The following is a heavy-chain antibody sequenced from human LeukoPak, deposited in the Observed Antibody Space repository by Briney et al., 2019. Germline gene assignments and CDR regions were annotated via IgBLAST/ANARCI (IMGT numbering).Heavy chain of an antibody. V-gene: IGHV4-59*01. CDR2: IYYSGST. CDR3: ARQYDFWSGYPDY. J-gene: IGHJ4*02. CDR1: GGSISNYY. D-gene: IGHD3-3*01. Sequence: SETLSLTCTVSGGSISNYYWSWIRQPPGKGLEWIGYIYYSGSTNYNPSLKSRVTISVDTSKNQFSLKLSSVTAADTAVYYCARQYDFWSGYPDYWGQGTLVTVSS.